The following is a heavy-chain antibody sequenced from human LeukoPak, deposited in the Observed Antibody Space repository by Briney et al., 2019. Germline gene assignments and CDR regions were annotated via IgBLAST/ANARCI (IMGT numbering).Heavy chain of an antibody. CDR2: TDYSGST. CDR1: GYSISSSYY. CDR3: ARVPTVTFFDY. V-gene: IGHV4-38-2*02. J-gene: IGHJ4*02. Sequence: PSETLSLTCTVSGYSISSSYYWGWIRQPPGKGREWIGSTDYSGSTYYNPSLKSRVTISVDTSKNTFSLKLSPVTAADTAVYYCARVPTVTFFDYWGQGTLVTVSS. D-gene: IGHD4-17*01.